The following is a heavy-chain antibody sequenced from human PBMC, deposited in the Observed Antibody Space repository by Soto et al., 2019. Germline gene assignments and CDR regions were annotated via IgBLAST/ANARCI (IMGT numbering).Heavy chain of an antibody. Sequence: LSLTCAVSGGSIDSGAFSLSWIRQPPGKGLEWIGYVTHSGTAYSIPSLNGRLTLSVDSSQTQFSLKLTSVTAADSAFYYCARIHWAQSSLDYWGRGILVTVSS. V-gene: IGHV4-30-2*01. CDR3: ARIHWAQSSLDY. CDR2: VTHSGTA. CDR1: GGSIDSGAFS. D-gene: IGHD6-19*01. J-gene: IGHJ4*02.